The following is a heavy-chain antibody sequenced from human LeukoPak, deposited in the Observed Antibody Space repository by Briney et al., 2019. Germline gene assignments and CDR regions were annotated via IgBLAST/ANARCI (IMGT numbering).Heavy chain of an antibody. CDR1: GGSITSSNFY. CDR2: IFYTGNT. Sequence: PSETLSLTCTVSGGSITSSNFYWGWIRQPPRKGLEWIGSIFYTGNTYYQPSLRGRLSISLDTSKNLFSLRLNSVTAADTAVYYCARNYYDSSGYYIDQFYFDSWGQGTLVTVSS. D-gene: IGHD3-22*01. CDR3: ARNYYDSSGYYIDQFYFDS. J-gene: IGHJ4*02. V-gene: IGHV4-39*07.